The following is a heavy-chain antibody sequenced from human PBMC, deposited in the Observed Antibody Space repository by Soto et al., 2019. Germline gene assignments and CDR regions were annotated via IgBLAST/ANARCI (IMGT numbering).Heavy chain of an antibody. J-gene: IGHJ6*02. V-gene: IGHV1-2*04. D-gene: IGHD3-3*01. CDR3: AREVSARVNTIFGVVIVPDYYYYGMDV. Sequence: ASVKVSCKASGYTFTGYYMHWVRQAPGQGLEWMGWINPNSGGTNYAQKFQGWVTMTRDTSISTAYMELGRLRSDDTAVYYCAREVSARVNTIFGVVIVPDYYYYGMDVWGQGTTVTVSS. CDR2: INPNSGGT. CDR1: GYTFTGYY.